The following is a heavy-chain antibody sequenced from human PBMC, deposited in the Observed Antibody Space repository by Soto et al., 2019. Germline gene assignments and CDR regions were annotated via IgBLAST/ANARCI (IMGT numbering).Heavy chain of an antibody. Sequence: GGSLSLSCAASGFPFSSYCMHWVRQAPGKGLVWVSRINSDGSSTSYADSVKGRFTISRDNAKNTLYLQMNSLRAEDTAVYYCARDLYGRDWFDPWGQGTLVTLSS. CDR3: ARDLYGRDWFDP. J-gene: IGHJ5*02. V-gene: IGHV3-74*01. CDR1: GFPFSSYC. CDR2: INSDGSST. D-gene: IGHD3-16*01.